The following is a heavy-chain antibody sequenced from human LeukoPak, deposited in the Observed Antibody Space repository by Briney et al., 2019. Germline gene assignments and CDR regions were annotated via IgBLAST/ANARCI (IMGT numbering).Heavy chain of an antibody. D-gene: IGHD3-3*01. J-gene: IGHJ4*02. CDR1: GFPVRSRY. CDR2: IYGGGTT. V-gene: IGHV3-53*01. CDR3: ASLEGGPSDGR. Sequence: PGGSLRLSCEVSGFPVRSRYMTWVRQPPGKGLECVAVIYGGGTTYHIDSVKGRFTISRDISKSTMYLEMNNLRVEDTAIYYCASLEGGPSDGRWGQRTLVTVSS.